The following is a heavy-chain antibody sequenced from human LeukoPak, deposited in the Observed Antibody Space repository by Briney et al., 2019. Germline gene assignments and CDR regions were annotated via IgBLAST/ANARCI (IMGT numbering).Heavy chain of an antibody. CDR3: AKDTQEEYLGPYYFDY. CDR1: GFTFNNYE. CDR2: IRYDGSNK. V-gene: IGHV3-30*02. J-gene: IGHJ4*02. D-gene: IGHD6-6*01. Sequence: GGSLRLSCAASGFTFNNYEMYWVRQAPGKGMEWVAFIRYDGSNKYYADSVKGRFTISRDNSKNTLYLQMNSLRAEDTAVYYCAKDTQEEYLGPYYFDYWGQGTLVTVSS.